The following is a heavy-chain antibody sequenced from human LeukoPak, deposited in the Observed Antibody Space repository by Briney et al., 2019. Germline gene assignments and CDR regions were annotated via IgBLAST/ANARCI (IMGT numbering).Heavy chain of an antibody. CDR2: INPNSGGT. Sequence: GASVKVSCKASGYTFTGYYMHRVRQAPGQGLEWMGWINPNSGGTNYAQKLQGRVTMTTDTSTSTAYMELRSLRSDDTAVYYCARDGNSGYDYLGSHFDYWGQGTLVTVSS. CDR3: ARDGNSGYDYLGSHFDY. J-gene: IGHJ4*02. CDR1: GYTFTGYY. V-gene: IGHV1-2*02. D-gene: IGHD5-12*01.